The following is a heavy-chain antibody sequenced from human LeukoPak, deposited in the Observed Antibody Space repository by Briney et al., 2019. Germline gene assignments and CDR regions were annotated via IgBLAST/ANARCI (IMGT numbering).Heavy chain of an antibody. CDR3: ARDGGSYSDWFDP. V-gene: IGHV1-18*01. J-gene: IGHJ5*02. Sequence: ASVKVSCKASGYTFTSYGISWVRQAPGQGLEWMGWISVYNANTKYAQKLQGRVTMTRDTSTSTAYMELRSLRSDDTAVYYCARDGGSYSDWFDPWGQGTMVIVSS. CDR2: ISVYNANT. CDR1: GYTFTSYG. D-gene: IGHD1-26*01.